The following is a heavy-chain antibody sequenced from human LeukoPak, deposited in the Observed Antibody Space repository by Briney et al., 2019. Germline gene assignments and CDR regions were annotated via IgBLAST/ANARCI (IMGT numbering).Heavy chain of an antibody. CDR1: GFTFSSYG. J-gene: IGHJ4*02. V-gene: IGHV3-30*19. Sequence: GGSLRLSCAASGFTFSSYGMHWVRQAPGKGLEWVAVISYDGSNKYYADSVKGRFTISRDNSKNTLYLQMSSLRAEDTAVYYCARGGGYDSSGYYVYWGQGTLVTVS. D-gene: IGHD3-22*01. CDR3: ARGGGYDSSGYYVY. CDR2: ISYDGSNK.